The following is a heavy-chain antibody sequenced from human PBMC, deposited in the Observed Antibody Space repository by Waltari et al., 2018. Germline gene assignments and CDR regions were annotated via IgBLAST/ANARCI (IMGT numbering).Heavy chain of an antibody. CDR2: ICHQGST. J-gene: IGHJ5*02. CDR1: GGSISSGGYY. Sequence: QVQLQESGPGLVKPSQTLSLTCTVSGGSISSGGYYWSWIRQHPGKGRGGIGYICHQGSTDCNPSLKGRVTIAVASSKNQFSLKLSSVTAADTAVYYCARAGYCSSTSCYNARNWFDPWGQGTLVTVSS. D-gene: IGHD2-2*01. V-gene: IGHV4-31*03. CDR3: ARAGYCSSTSCYNARNWFDP.